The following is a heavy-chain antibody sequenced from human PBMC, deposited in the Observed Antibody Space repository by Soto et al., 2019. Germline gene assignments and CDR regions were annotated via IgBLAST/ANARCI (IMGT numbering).Heavy chain of an antibody. CDR3: ARSAYGDYLLGYFDY. CDR1: GFTFSSYA. V-gene: IGHV3-30-3*01. J-gene: IGHJ4*02. Sequence: LRLSCAASGFTFSSYAMHWVRQAPGKGLEWVAVISYDGSNKYYADSVKGRFTISRDNSKNTLYLQMNSLRAEDTAVYYCARSAYGDYLLGYFDYWGQGTLVTVSS. CDR2: ISYDGSNK. D-gene: IGHD4-17*01.